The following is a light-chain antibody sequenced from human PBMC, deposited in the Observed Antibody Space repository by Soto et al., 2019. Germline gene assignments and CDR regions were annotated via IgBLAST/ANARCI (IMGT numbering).Light chain of an antibody. V-gene: IGLV2-14*01. CDR2: EVT. J-gene: IGLJ2*01. Sequence: QSVLTQPASVSGSPGQSITISCTGTSSDVGTHNYVSWYQQRAGKVPKLIIFEVTNRPSGVSYRFSGSKSGNTASLTISGLQAEDEADYYCSSYTSRSTLVFGGGTKLTVL. CDR3: SSYTSRSTLV. CDR1: SSDVGTHNY.